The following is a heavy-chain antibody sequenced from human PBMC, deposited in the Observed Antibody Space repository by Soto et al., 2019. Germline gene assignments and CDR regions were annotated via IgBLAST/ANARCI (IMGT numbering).Heavy chain of an antibody. CDR1: GFIFSSYG. D-gene: IGHD6-13*01. CDR2: IWYDGSNK. V-gene: IGHV3-33*01. J-gene: IGHJ4*02. CDR3: ARDSTYSSSWLDY. Sequence: GGSLRLSCAASGFIFSSYGMHWVRQAPGKGLEWVAVIWYDGSNKYYADSVKGRFTISRDSSKNTLYLQMNSLRAEDTDVYYCARDSTYSSSWLDYWGQGTLVTVSS.